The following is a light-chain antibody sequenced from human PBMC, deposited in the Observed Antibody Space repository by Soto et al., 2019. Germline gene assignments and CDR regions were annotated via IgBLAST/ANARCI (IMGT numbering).Light chain of an antibody. CDR3: QQSYSTTWT. CDR1: QGISTY. J-gene: IGKJ1*01. CDR2: AAS. Sequence: DIQMTQSPSSLSESAGDRVTITCRASQGISTYLNWYQQKPGKAPKLLIYAASSLQSGVPSRFSGSGSETDFTLTISSLQPEDFATYSCQQSYSTTWTFCQGTKVEIQ. V-gene: IGKV1-39*01.